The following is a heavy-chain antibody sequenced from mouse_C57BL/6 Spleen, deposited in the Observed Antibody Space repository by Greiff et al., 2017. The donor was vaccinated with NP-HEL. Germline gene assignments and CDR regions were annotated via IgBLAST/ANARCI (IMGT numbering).Heavy chain of an antibody. Sequence: DVHLVESGGGLVKPGGSLKLSCAASGFTFSDYGMHWVRQAPEKGLEWVAYISSGSSTIYYADTVKGRFTISRDNAKNTLFLQMTSLRSEDTAMYYCARGDGYYVRSAMDYWGQGTSVTVSS. J-gene: IGHJ4*01. CDR2: ISSGSSTI. D-gene: IGHD2-3*01. CDR3: ARGDGYYVRSAMDY. CDR1: GFTFSDYG. V-gene: IGHV5-17*01.